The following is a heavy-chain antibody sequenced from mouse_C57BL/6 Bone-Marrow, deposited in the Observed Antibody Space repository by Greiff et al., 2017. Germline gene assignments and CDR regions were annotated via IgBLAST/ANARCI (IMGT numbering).Heavy chain of an antibody. CDR2: IYPGSGYT. D-gene: IGHD2-4*01. J-gene: IGHJ4*01. V-gene: IGHV1-81*01. CDR1: GYTFTSYG. Sequence: QVQLKESGAELARPGASVKLSCTASGYTFTSYGISWVKQRTGQGLEWIGEIYPGSGYTYYTEKFKGKATLTADKSSSTAYLELRSLTSEDTAVYFCAGDYDYDERVGYAMDYWGKGTSVTVSS. CDR3: AGDYDYDERVGYAMDY.